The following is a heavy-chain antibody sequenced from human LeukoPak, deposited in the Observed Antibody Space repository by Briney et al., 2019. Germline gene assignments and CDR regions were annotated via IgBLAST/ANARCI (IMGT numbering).Heavy chain of an antibody. V-gene: IGHV4-59*01. D-gene: IGHD6-13*01. CDR2: IYYSGST. J-gene: IGHJ4*02. CDR1: GGSINSFY. CDR3: ARDHTYSTSYYFDS. Sequence: SETLSLTCTVSGGSINSFYWSWIRQSPGKGLEWIGNIYYSGSTNYNPSLESRVTISVDTSKNQFSLKLTSVTAADTAVYYCARDHTYSTSYYFDSWGQGTPVTVSS.